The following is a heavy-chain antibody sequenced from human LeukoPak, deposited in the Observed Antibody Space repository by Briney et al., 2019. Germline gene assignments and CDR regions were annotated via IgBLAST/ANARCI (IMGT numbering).Heavy chain of an antibody. CDR2: INSDGSST. D-gene: IGHD3-9*01. J-gene: IGHJ4*02. CDR1: GFTFSSYW. V-gene: IGHV3-74*01. CDR3: ARAKTNYDILTGYYPSYYFDY. Sequence: GGSLRLSRAASGFTFSSYWMHWVRQAPGKGLVWVSRINSDGSSTSYADSVKGRFTISRDNAKNTLYLQMNSLRAEDTAVYYCARAKTNYDILTGYYPSYYFDYWGQGTLVTVSS.